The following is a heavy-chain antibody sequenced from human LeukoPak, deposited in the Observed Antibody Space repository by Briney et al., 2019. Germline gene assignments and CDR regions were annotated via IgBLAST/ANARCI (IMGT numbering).Heavy chain of an antibody. CDR1: GDSVSSNSAA. Sequence: SQTLSLTCAISGDSVSSNSAAWNWIGQSPSSGLERLGRTYYRSKWYNDYAVSVKSRITINPDTSKNQFSLQLNSVTPEDTAVYYCARGNYYDSSGYSPRFDYWGQGTLVTVSS. CDR2: TYYRSKWYN. J-gene: IGHJ4*02. D-gene: IGHD3-22*01. CDR3: ARGNYYDSSGYSPRFDY. V-gene: IGHV6-1*01.